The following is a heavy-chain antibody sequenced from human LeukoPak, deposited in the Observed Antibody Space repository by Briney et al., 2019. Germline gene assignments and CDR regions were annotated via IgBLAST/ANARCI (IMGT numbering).Heavy chain of an antibody. CDR3: VSTGSPIATFDN. CDR1: GFTFSSYA. CDR2: VSGSGDST. D-gene: IGHD5-24*01. V-gene: IGHV3-23*01. J-gene: IGHJ4*02. Sequence: AGGSLRLSCAASGFTFSSYAMSWVRQASGKGLEWVSAVSGSGDSTYYADSVKGRFTISRDSSKNTLFLQMNSLRAEDTAVYHCVSTGSPIATFDNWGQGTLVTVSS.